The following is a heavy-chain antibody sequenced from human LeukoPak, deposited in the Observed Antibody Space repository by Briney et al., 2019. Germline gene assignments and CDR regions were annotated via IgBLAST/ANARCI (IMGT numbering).Heavy chain of an antibody. J-gene: IGHJ3*02. V-gene: IGHV1-69*06. CDR1: GYTFTGYY. D-gene: IGHD6-19*01. Sequence: SVKVSCKASGYTFTGYYMHGVRQAPGQGLEWMGGIIPMFGTAKYAQKFQGRVTITADKSTSTAYMELSSLVSEDTAVYYCARDEGGWQEEVRDDAFDIWGQGTMVTVSS. CDR2: IIPMFGTA. CDR3: ARDEGGWQEEVRDDAFDI.